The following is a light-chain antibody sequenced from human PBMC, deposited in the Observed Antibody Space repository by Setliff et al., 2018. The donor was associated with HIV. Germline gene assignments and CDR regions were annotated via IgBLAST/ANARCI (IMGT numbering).Light chain of an antibody. CDR3: QVWDSSSDPYV. V-gene: IGLV3-21*03. CDR2: DDS. J-gene: IGLJ1*01. CDR1: NIGSKS. Sequence: SYDLTQPPSVSVAPGKTARITCGGTNIGSKSVHWYQQKPGQAPVLVVYDDSDRPSGIPERFSGSNSGNTATATLTISRVEVGDEADYYCQVWDSSSDPYVFGTGTKVTVL.